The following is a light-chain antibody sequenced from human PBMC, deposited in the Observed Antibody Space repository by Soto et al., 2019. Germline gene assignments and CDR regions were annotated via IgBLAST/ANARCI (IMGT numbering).Light chain of an antibody. Sequence: QSALTQPASVSGSPVQSSTISCTGTSSDVGGYNYVSWYQQHPVNAPKLMIYDVTNRPSGVSDRFAGSKSGNTSSLTISGLPAEDEAVYYCSSYTSSSTPYVFGTGTKLTVL. CDR2: DVT. V-gene: IGLV2-14*01. J-gene: IGLJ1*01. CDR3: SSYTSSSTPYV. CDR1: SSDVGGYNY.